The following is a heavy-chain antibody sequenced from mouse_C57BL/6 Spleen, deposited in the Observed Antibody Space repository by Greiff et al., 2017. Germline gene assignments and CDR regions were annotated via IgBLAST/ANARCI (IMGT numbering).Heavy chain of an antibody. D-gene: IGHD1-1*01. V-gene: IGHV5-4*03. J-gene: IGHJ1*03. CDR2: ISDGGSYT. CDR3: ARRDGNWYFDV. CDR1: GFTFSSYA. Sequence: EVKVVESGGGLVKPGGSLKLSCAASGFTFSSYAMSWVRQTPEKRLEWVATISDGGSYTYYPDNVKGRFTISRDNAKNNLYLQMSHLKSEDTAMYYCARRDGNWYFDVWGTGTTVTVSS.